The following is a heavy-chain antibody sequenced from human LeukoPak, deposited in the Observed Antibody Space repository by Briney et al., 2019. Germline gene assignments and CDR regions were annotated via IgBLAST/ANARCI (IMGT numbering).Heavy chain of an antibody. J-gene: IGHJ4*02. D-gene: IGHD2-15*01. CDR2: ISYDGSNK. CDR1: GFTFSSYG. CDR3: AKDHRAVVVAATLFDY. V-gene: IGHV3-30*18. Sequence: GGSLRLSCAASGFTFSSYGMHWVRQAPGKGLEWVAVISYDGSNKYYADSVKGRFTISRDNSKNTLYLQMNSLRAEDTAVYYCAKDHRAVVVAATLFDYWGQGTLVTVSS.